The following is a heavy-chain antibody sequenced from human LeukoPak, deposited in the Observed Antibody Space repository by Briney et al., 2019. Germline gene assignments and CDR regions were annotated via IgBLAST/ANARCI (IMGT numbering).Heavy chain of an antibody. V-gene: IGHV3-49*03. CDR3: TRVGIAVAGTNYYYGMDV. CDR1: GFTFGGYA. D-gene: IGHD6-19*01. J-gene: IGHJ6*02. Sequence: PGRSLRLSCTASGFTFGGYAMSWFRQAPGKGLEWVGFIRSKAYGGTTEYAASVKGRFTISRDDSKSIAYLQMNSLKTEDTAVYYCTRVGIAVAGTNYYYGMDVWGQGTTVTVSS. CDR2: IRSKAYGGTT.